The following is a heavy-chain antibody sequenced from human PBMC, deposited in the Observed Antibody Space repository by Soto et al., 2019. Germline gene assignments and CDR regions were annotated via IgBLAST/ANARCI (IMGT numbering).Heavy chain of an antibody. CDR3: ARGGHLVVVTAALDY. CDR1: GDTFTDYY. CDR2: VNPSGGHT. V-gene: IGHV1-46*01. J-gene: IGHJ4*02. D-gene: IGHD2-21*02. Sequence: QVQLMQSGAEVKKPGASVKVSCKASGDTFTDYYIHWVRQAPGQGLEWMGTVNPSGGHTTYAQHFLGRMTITRDTSTSTLYMELTSLTSDDTAVYYCARGGHLVVVTAALDYWCQGTLVTVSS.